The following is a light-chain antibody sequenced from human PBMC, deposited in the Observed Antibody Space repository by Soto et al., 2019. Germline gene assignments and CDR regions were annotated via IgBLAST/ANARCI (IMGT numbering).Light chain of an antibody. CDR3: SSYTSTSSYV. Sequence: QSALTQPASVSGSPGQSITISCTGTSSDMGAYNYVSWYQQHPGKAPKLMIYEVSNRPSGISNRFSGSKSGNTASLTISGLQADDEADYYCSSYTSTSSYVFGTGTKVTVL. CDR2: EVS. J-gene: IGLJ1*01. V-gene: IGLV2-14*01. CDR1: SSDMGAYNY.